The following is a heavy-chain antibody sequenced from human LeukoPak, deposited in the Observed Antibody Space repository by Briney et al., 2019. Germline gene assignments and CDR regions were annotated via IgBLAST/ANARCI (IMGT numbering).Heavy chain of an antibody. Sequence: GGSLRLSCAASGFTFSSYAMSWVRQAPGKGLEWVSAISGSGGSTYYADSVKGRFTISRDNSKNTLYLQMNSLRAEDTAVYYCAKEPPAAVAGTSYFQHWGQGNLVTVPS. CDR2: ISGSGGST. D-gene: IGHD6-19*01. CDR1: GFTFSSYA. J-gene: IGHJ1*01. CDR3: AKEPPAAVAGTSYFQH. V-gene: IGHV3-23*01.